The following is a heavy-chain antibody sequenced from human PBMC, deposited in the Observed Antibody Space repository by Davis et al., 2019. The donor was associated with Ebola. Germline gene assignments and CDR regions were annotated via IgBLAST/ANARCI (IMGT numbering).Heavy chain of an antibody. Sequence: GESLKISCAASGFTFSSYEMNWVRQAPGKGLEWVSYISSSGSTIYYADSVKGRFTISRDNAKNSLYLQMNSLRAEDTAVYYCARDRVLLWFSGVRRSFDYYGMDVWGQGTTVTVSS. CDR3: ARDRVLLWFSGVRRSFDYYGMDV. CDR2: ISSSGSTI. D-gene: IGHD3-10*01. J-gene: IGHJ6*02. V-gene: IGHV3-48*03. CDR1: GFTFSSYE.